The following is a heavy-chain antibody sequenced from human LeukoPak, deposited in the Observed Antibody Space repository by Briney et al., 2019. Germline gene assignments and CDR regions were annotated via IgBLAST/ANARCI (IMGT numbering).Heavy chain of an antibody. Sequence: ASVKVSCKASGYTFTGYYMNWVRQAPGQGLEWMGWINPNSGGTNYAQKFQGRVTMTRDTSISTAYMELSRLRSDDTAVYYCARAPEFTFGGVIAYFDYWGQGTLVTVSS. CDR1: GYTFTGYY. CDR3: ARAPEFTFGGVIAYFDY. CDR2: INPNSGGT. D-gene: IGHD3-16*02. J-gene: IGHJ4*02. V-gene: IGHV1-2*02.